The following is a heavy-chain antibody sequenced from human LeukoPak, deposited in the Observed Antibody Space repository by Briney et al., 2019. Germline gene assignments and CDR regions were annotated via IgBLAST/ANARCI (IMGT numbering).Heavy chain of an antibody. J-gene: IGHJ5*02. Sequence: SETLSLTCTVSGGSISSYYWSWIRQPAGKGLEWIGRIYTSGSTNYNPSLKSRVTMSVDTSKNQFSLKLSSVTAADTAVYYCARLVDYSKGGGVINWFDPWGQGTLVTVSS. CDR3: ARLVDYSKGGGVINWFDP. CDR1: GGSISSYY. D-gene: IGHD4-11*01. CDR2: IYTSGST. V-gene: IGHV4-4*07.